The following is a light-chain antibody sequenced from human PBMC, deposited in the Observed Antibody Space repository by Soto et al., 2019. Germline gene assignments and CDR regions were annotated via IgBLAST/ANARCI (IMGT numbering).Light chain of an antibody. V-gene: IGLV2-8*01. Sequence: QSALTQPPSASGSPGQSVAISCTGTSSDVGGYNYVSWYQQHPGKAPKLMIYEVNKRPSGVPDRFSGSKSGNTASLTVSGLQAEDEADYYCQSYDSSLSGSGVFGGGTKLTVL. CDR2: EVN. CDR3: QSYDSSLSGSGV. CDR1: SSDVGGYNY. J-gene: IGLJ3*02.